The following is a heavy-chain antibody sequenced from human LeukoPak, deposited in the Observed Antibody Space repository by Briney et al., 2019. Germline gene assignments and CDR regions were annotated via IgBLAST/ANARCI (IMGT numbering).Heavy chain of an antibody. V-gene: IGHV4-34*01. D-gene: IGHD3-10*01. Sequence: SETLSLTCAVYGGSFSGYYWSWIRQPPGKGREWIGEINHSGSTNYNPSLKSRVTISVDTSKNQFSLKLSSVTAADTAVYYCARGFYGSGSGFDYWGQGTLVTVSS. CDR3: ARGFYGSGSGFDY. CDR1: GGSFSGYY. CDR2: INHSGST. J-gene: IGHJ4*02.